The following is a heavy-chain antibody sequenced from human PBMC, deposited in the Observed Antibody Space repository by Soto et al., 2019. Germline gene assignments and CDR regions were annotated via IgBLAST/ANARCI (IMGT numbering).Heavy chain of an antibody. V-gene: IGHV4-59*01. Sequence: SETLSLTCTVSGGSISSYYWSWIRQPPGKGLEWIGYIYYSGSTNYNPSLKSRVTISVDTSKNQFSLKLSSVTAADTAVYYCARWSGVRGVLDWFDPRGQGTLVTVSS. D-gene: IGHD3-10*01. J-gene: IGHJ5*02. CDR1: GGSISSYY. CDR2: IYYSGST. CDR3: ARWSGVRGVLDWFDP.